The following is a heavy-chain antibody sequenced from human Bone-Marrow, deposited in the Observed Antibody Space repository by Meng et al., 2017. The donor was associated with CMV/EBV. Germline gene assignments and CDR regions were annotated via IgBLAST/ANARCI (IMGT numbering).Heavy chain of an antibody. CDR3: ARGGTGILSTSFDP. CDR1: GYTLTTFD. D-gene: IGHD2-15*01. Sequence: ASVKVSCKASGYTLTTFDFNWVRQATGQGLEWMGWMNPNSGNTGYAQKFQGRVTITRNTSISTAYMELSSLRSEDTAVYYCARGGTGILSTSFDPWGQGTLVTVSS. V-gene: IGHV1-8*01. J-gene: IGHJ5*02. CDR2: MNPNSGNT.